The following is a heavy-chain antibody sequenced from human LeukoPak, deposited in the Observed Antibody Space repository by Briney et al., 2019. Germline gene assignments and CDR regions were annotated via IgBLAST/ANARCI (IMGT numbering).Heavy chain of an antibody. Sequence: TSETLSLTCTVSGGSISSYYWSWIRQPPGKGLEWIGYIYYSGSTNYNPSLKSRVTISVDTSKNQFSLKLSSVTAADTAVYYCARSISSGWDDYWGQGTLVTVSS. CDR2: IYYSGST. V-gene: IGHV4-59*01. CDR3: ARSISSGWDDY. D-gene: IGHD6-19*01. CDR1: GGSISSYY. J-gene: IGHJ4*02.